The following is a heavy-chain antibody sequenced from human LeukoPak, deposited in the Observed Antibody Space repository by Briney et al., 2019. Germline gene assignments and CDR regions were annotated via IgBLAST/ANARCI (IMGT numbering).Heavy chain of an antibody. CDR1: GGSISRYY. Sequence: ASETLSLTCTVSGGSISRYYWSWIRQPPGKGLEWIGYIYYSGSTNYNPSLKSRVTISVDTSKNQFSLKLSSVTAADTAVYYCARQEPYSSSWYYFDYWGQGTLVTVSS. V-gene: IGHV4-59*08. D-gene: IGHD6-13*01. J-gene: IGHJ4*02. CDR2: IYYSGST. CDR3: ARQEPYSSSWYYFDY.